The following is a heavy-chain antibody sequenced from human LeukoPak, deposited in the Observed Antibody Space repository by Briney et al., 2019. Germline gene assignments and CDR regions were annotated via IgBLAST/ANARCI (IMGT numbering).Heavy chain of an antibody. V-gene: IGHV3-11*01. D-gene: IGHD3-10*01. CDR3: ASPDYYGSGSYYYYMDV. J-gene: IGHJ6*03. CDR2: ISSSGSTI. Sequence: PGVSLRLSCAASGFTFSDYYMSWIRQAPGEGLEWVSYISSSGSTIYYADSVKGRFTISRDNAKNSLYLQMNSLRAEDTAVYYCASPDYYGSGSYYYYMDVWGKGTTVTVSS. CDR1: GFTFSDYY.